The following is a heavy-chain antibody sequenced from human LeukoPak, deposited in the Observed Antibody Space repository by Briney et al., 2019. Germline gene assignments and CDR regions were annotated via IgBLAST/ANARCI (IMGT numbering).Heavy chain of an antibody. CDR1: GGSISSSNW. V-gene: IGHV4-4*02. Sequence: SGTLSLTCAVSGGSISSSNWWSWVRQPPGKGLEGIGEIYHSGSTNYNPSLKSRVTISVDTSKNQFSLKLSSVTAADTAVYYCARALSRVHTINWFDPWGQGTLVTVSS. CDR2: IYHSGST. J-gene: IGHJ5*02. CDR3: ARALSRVHTINWFDP.